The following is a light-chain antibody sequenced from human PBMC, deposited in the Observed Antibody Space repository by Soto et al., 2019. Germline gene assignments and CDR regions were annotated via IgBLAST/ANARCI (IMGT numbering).Light chain of an antibody. CDR3: RQRSNWPLP. CDR1: QSVSSY. Sequence: EIVLTQSPATLSLSPGERATLSCRASQSVSSYLAWYQQKPVQAPRLLIYDASNRATGIPARFSGSGSGTDFTLTISSLEPEDFAVYYCRQRSNWPLPFGQGTKGESK. CDR2: DAS. J-gene: IGKJ1*01. V-gene: IGKV3-11*01.